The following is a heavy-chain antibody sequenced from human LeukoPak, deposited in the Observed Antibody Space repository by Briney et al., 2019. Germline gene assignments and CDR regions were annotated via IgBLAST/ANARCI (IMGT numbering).Heavy chain of an antibody. Sequence: PGGSLRLSCAASGFTFSSYAMSWVRQAPGKGLEWVSAISGSGGSTYYADSVKGRFTISRDNAKNSLYLQMNSLRAEDTALYYCARGGKRGYSGYGHDAFDIWGQGTMVTVSS. CDR2: ISGSGGST. CDR1: GFTFSSYA. D-gene: IGHD5-12*01. J-gene: IGHJ3*02. V-gene: IGHV3-23*01. CDR3: ARGGKRGYSGYGHDAFDI.